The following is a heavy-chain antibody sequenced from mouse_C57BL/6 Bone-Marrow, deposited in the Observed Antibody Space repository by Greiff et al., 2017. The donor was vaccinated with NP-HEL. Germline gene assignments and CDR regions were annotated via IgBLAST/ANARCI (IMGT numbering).Heavy chain of an antibody. CDR3: TLAQATYYFDY. D-gene: IGHD3-2*02. CDR2: IRHKANNHAT. V-gene: IGHV6-6*01. CDR1: GFTFSDAW. Sequence: EVKLVESGGGLVQPGGSMKLSCAASGFTFSDAWMDWVRQSPEKGLEWVAEIRHKANNHATYYAESVKGRFTISRDDSKSSVYLQMNSLRAEDTGIYYCTLAQATYYFDYWGQGTTLTVSS. J-gene: IGHJ2*01.